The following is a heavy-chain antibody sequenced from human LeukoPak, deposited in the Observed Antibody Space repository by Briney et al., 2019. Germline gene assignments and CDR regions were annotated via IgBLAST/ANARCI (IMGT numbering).Heavy chain of an antibody. V-gene: IGHV4-59*01. CDR3: ARAAVRFGVAPRGWFDP. J-gene: IGHJ5*02. D-gene: IGHD3-3*01. Sequence: PSETLSLTCTVSGGSISSYYWSWIRQPPGKGLEWIGYIYYSGSTNYNPSLKSRVTISVDTSKNQFSLKLSSVTAADTAVYYCARAAVRFGVAPRGWFDPWGQGTLVTVSS. CDR2: IYYSGST. CDR1: GGSISSYY.